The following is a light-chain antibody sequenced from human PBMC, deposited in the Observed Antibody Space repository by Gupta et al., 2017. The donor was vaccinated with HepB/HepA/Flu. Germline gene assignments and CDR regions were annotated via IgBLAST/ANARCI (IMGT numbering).Light chain of an antibody. CDR2: GVS. CDR1: KTISSSS. J-gene: IGKJ4*01. Sequence: IVLTQSPGTLPLSPGERATLSCRASKTISSSSLAWYQQKPGQAPRLLIYGVSSRATGTPDRFSGSGSGTDFTLTISNLEPEDYALYYCQQYGGLPLSFGGGTKVEIK. CDR3: QQYGGLPLS. V-gene: IGKV3-20*01.